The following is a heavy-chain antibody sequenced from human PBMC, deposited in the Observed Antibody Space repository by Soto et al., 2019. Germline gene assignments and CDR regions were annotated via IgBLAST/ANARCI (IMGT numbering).Heavy chain of an antibody. V-gene: IGHV1-18*01. CDR3: AREAYGDYAFDY. D-gene: IGHD4-17*01. CDR1: GGTFTSYG. Sequence: EASVKVSCKASGGTFTSYGISWVRQAPGQGLEWMGWISAYNGNTNYAQKLQGRVTMTTDTSTSTAYMELRSLRSDDTAVYYCAREAYGDYAFDYWGQGTLVTVSS. J-gene: IGHJ4*02. CDR2: ISAYNGNT.